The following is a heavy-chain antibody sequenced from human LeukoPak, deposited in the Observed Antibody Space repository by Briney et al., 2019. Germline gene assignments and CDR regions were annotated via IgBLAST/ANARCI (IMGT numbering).Heavy chain of an antibody. V-gene: IGHV1-3*01. D-gene: IGHD1-26*01. CDR1: GYTFTIYA. J-gene: IGHJ4*02. CDR2: INAGNGNT. Sequence: GASVTVSCKSSGYTFTIYAMHWVRQAPGQRLEWMGWINAGNGNTKYSQKFQGRVTITRDTSASTAYMELSSLRSEDTAVYYCARVSYSGSFDYWGQGTLVTVSS. CDR3: ARVSYSGSFDY.